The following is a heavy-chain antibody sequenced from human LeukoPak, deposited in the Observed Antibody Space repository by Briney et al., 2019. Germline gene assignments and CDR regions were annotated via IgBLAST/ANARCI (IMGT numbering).Heavy chain of an antibody. CDR3: ARHRNVGATNPDPFNI. J-gene: IGHJ3*02. CDR2: IYPADSDT. CDR1: GYKFTNYW. Sequence: GESLKISCKGSGYKFTNYWIGRVRQMPGEGLEWMGIIYPADSDTRYSPSFQGQVTISADKSISTAYLQWSSLKASDTAMYYCARHRNVGATNPDPFNIWGQGTIVTVSS. D-gene: IGHD1-26*01. V-gene: IGHV5-51*01.